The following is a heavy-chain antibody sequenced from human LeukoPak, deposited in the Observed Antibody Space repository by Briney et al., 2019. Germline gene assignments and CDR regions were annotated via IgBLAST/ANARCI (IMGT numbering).Heavy chain of an antibody. J-gene: IGHJ6*02. Sequence: PGGSLRLSCAAPRFTFSGFEMNWVRQAPGKGLEWISYISSSGTTIYYADSVKGRFTMSRDNAKKSLYLQMNSLRAEDTAVYYCASITIFGVVTPPGYYYGMDVWGQGTTVTVSS. CDR2: ISSSGTTI. CDR3: ASITIFGVVTPPGYYYGMDV. V-gene: IGHV3-48*03. CDR1: RFTFSGFE. D-gene: IGHD3-3*01.